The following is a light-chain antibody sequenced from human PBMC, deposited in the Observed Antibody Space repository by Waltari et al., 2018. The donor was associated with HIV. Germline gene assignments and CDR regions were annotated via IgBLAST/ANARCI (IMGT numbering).Light chain of an antibody. CDR3: CADAGPTGLSEV. V-gene: IGLV2-23*02. CDR2: DVG. Sequence: QSALTQPASVSGSPGQSITISCTGTSRAIGAYNYVSWYQQHPGKAPKLIIYDVGTRPAGVAARCSGSKSGNTASLTISGLQSEDEADYHCCADAGPTGLSEVFGGGTKLTVL. J-gene: IGLJ2*01. CDR1: SRAIGAYNY.